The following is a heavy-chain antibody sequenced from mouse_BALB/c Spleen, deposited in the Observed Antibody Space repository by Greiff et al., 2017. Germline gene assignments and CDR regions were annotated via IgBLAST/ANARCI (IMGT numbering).Heavy chain of an antibody. V-gene: IGHV1-9*01. J-gene: IGHJ4*01. CDR3: ARSLYDGSLYYYAMDY. CDR1: GYTFSSYW. Sequence: VQLQQSGAELMKPGASVKISCKATGYTFSSYWIEWVKQRPGHGLEWIGEILPGSGSTNYNEKFKGKATFTADTSSNTAYMQLSSLTSEDSAVYYCARSLYDGSLYYYAMDYWGQGTSVTVSS. D-gene: IGHD2-3*01. CDR2: ILPGSGST.